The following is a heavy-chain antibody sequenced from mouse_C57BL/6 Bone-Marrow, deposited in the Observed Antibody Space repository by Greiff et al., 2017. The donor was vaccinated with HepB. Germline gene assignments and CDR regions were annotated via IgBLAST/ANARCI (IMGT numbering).Heavy chain of an antibody. J-gene: IGHJ2*01. CDR3: ARESPLYYSNVYYFDY. D-gene: IGHD2-5*01. CDR2: INPGSGGT. Sequence: QVQLQQSGAELVRPGTSVKVSCKASGYAFTNYLIEWVKQRPGQGLEWIGVINPGSGGTNYNEKFKGKATLTADKSSSTAYMQLSSLTSEDSAVYFCARESPLYYSNVYYFDYWGQGTTLTVSS. CDR1: GYAFTNYL. V-gene: IGHV1-54*01.